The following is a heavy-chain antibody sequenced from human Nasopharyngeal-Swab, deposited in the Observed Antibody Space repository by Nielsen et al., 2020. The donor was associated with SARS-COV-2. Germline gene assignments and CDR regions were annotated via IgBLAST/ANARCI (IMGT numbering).Heavy chain of an antibody. Sequence: GESLKISCAASGFTFSSYAMHWVRQAPGKGLEWVAVISYDGSNKYYADSVKGRFTISRDNSKNTLYLQMNSLRAEDTAVYYCAKDKAYTGLITMGTSDAFDIWGQGTMVTVSS. CDR3: AKDKAYTGLITMGTSDAFDI. CDR1: GFTFSSYA. CDR2: ISYDGSNK. V-gene: IGHV3-30*04. D-gene: IGHD3-10*01. J-gene: IGHJ3*02.